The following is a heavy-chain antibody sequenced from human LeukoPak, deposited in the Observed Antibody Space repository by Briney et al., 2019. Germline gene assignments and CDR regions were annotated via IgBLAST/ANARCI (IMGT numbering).Heavy chain of an antibody. Sequence: SVKVSCKASGGTFSSYAISWVRQAPGQGLEWMGRTIPILGIANYAQKFQGRVTITADKSTSTAYMELSSLRSEDTAVYYCARDSFEKNAFDIWGQGTMVTVSS. CDR3: ARDSFEKNAFDI. D-gene: IGHD3-10*01. J-gene: IGHJ3*02. CDR1: GGTFSSYA. V-gene: IGHV1-69*04. CDR2: TIPILGIA.